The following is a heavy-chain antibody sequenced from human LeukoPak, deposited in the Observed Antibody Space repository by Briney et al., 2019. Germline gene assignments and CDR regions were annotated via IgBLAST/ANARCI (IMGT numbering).Heavy chain of an antibody. Sequence: RGSLRLSCAASGFTFSDYYMSWIRQAPGKGLEWVSYISGGSSTIYYADSLKGRFTVSRDNAKNSLYLLMNSLRAEDTAVYYCARRGSGRHFDFWGQGTLVTVSS. J-gene: IGHJ4*02. CDR3: ARRGSGRHFDF. CDR1: GFTFSDYY. D-gene: IGHD2-15*01. CDR2: ISGGSSTI. V-gene: IGHV3-11*01.